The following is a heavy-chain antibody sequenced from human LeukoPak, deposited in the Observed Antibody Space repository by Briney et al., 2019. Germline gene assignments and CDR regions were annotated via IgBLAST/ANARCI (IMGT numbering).Heavy chain of an antibody. CDR1: GGSFSGYY. CDR2: INHSGST. CDR3: ARAFPRGHWNYFNYFDY. Sequence: PSETLSLTCAVYGGSFSGYYWSWIRQPPGKGLEWIGEINHSGSTNYNPSLKSRVTISVDTSKNQFSLKLSSVTAADTAVYYCARAFPRGHWNYFNYFDYWGQGTLVTVSS. D-gene: IGHD1-7*01. J-gene: IGHJ4*02. V-gene: IGHV4-34*01.